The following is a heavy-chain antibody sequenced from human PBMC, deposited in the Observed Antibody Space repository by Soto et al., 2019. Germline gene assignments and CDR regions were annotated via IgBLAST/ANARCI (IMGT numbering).Heavy chain of an antibody. J-gene: IGHJ5*02. CDR2: IYYSGST. V-gene: IGHV4-39*01. CDR1: GCSISSSSYY. D-gene: IGHD1-26*01. Sequence: SETLSLTCTFSGCSISSSSYYWGWIRQPPGKGLEWIGSIYYSGSTYYNPSLKSRVTISVDTSKNQFSLKLSSVTAADTAVYYCASTTNSGSYENWFDPWGQGTLVTVSS. CDR3: ASTTNSGSYENWFDP.